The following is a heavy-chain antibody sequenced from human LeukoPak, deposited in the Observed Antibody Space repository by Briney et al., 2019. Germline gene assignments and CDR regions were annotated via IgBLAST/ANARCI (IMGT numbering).Heavy chain of an antibody. V-gene: IGHV3-74*01. J-gene: IGHJ4*02. CDR2: INTDGSST. Sequence: GGSLRLSCAASGFTFSSYRMHWVRQAPGKGLVWVSRINTDGSSTTYADSVKGRFTISRDNAENTLYLQMNSLRAEDTAVYYCARRGGYSGYDLGYWGQGTLVTVSS. D-gene: IGHD5-12*01. CDR1: GFTFSSYR. CDR3: ARRGGYSGYDLGY.